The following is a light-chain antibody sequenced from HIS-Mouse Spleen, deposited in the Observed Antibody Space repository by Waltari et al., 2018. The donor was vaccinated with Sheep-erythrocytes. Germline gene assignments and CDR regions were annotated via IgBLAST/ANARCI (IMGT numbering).Light chain of an antibody. CDR1: SSDVVGYNY. J-gene: IGLJ1*01. V-gene: IGLV2-11*01. CDR3: CSYAGSYNHV. CDR2: DVS. Sequence: QSALTQPRSVSGSPGQSVTISCTGTSSDVVGYNYVSWYQQHPGKAPKLMIYDVSNRPSGVPDRFSGSKSGNTASLTISGLQAEDEADYYCCSYAGSYNHVFATGTKVTVL.